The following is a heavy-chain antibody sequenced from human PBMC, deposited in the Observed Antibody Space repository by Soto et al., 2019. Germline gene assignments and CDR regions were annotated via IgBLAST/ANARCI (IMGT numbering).Heavy chain of an antibody. D-gene: IGHD6-13*01. Sequence: EVHLLESGGGLVQPGESLRLSCETSGFSFSSCVMTWVRQAPGKGLEWVSVITKSGDTDYADSVKGRFTISRDNSRNAVYLQMSSLRAEDTAVYYCAKGLLNGRWYAADWGQGTLVTVSS. CDR1: GFSFSSCV. J-gene: IGHJ4*02. CDR3: AKGLLNGRWYAAD. V-gene: IGHV3-23*01. CDR2: ITKSGDT.